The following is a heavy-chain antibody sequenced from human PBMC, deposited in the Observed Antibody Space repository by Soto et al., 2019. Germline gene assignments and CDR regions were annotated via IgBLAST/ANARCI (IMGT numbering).Heavy chain of an antibody. V-gene: IGHV3-23*01. CDR1: GFTFSSYT. J-gene: IGHJ4*02. D-gene: IGHD6-6*01. CDR3: AKSVAGAPAY. CDR2: ISGSGGTT. Sequence: PGGSLRLSCAASGFTFSSYTLRWVRQAPGKGLEWVSNISGSGGTTNYADSVKGRFTISRDNSKNTLYLQMNSLRAEDTAVYYCAKSVAGAPAYWGQGTLVTVSS.